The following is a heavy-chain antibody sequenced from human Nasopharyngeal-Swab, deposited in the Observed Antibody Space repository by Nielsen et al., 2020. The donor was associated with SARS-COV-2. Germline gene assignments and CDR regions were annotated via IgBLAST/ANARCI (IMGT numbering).Heavy chain of an antibody. Sequence: GGSLRLSCIASGFTFNIYAMAWVRRTPGRGLQWVSGISASGGSTYYTDSVKGRFAVSRDNSRNTLYLQMHSLRVEDTALYYCAKDDVVRGDAFDIWGQGTMVTVSP. D-gene: IGHD3-10*01. V-gene: IGHV3-23*01. CDR3: AKDDVVRGDAFDI. CDR2: ISASGGST. J-gene: IGHJ3*02. CDR1: GFTFNIYA.